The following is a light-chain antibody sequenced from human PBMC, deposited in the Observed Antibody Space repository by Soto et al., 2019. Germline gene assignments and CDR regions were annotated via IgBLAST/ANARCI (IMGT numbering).Light chain of an antibody. J-gene: IGLJ2*01. CDR3: GTWDSSLSPVV. Sequence: QSVLTQPPSVSAAPGQKVTISCSGSSSNIGNNSVSWYQQLPGTAPKLLIFDNNERPSGIPDRFSGSKSGTSATLGITGLQTGDEADYYCGTWDSSLSPVVFGGGTKLTVL. CDR2: DNN. V-gene: IGLV1-51*01. CDR1: SSNIGNNS.